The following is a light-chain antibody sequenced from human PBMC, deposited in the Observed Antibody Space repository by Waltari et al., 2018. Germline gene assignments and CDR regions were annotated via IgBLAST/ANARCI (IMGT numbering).Light chain of an antibody. CDR3: QQYYTIPPT. J-gene: IGKJ1*01. V-gene: IGKV4-1*01. CDR2: WAS. CDR1: QSVLYNSNNKNY. Sequence: DIVMTQSPDSLAVSLGERATVNCKSSQSVLYNSNNKNYLAWYQQKPGQPPKLLISWASTRESEIPDRCSGSGSGTDFTLTISSLQAEDVAIYYCQQYYTIPPTFGQGTKVEIK.